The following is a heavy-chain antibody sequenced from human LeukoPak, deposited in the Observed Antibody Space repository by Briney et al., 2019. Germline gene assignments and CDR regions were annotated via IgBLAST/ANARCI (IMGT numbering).Heavy chain of an antibody. D-gene: IGHD5-24*01. Sequence: LAGGSLRLSCAASGFTFSSYDMSWVRQAPGKGLECVASISRQSGASTYYAASVEGRFTISRDNSISTLYLEMNSLRAEDTAVYYCASPEMARDGTYAMDVWGQGTTVTVSS. CDR2: ISRQSGAST. V-gene: IGHV3-23*01. CDR3: ASPEMARDGTYAMDV. J-gene: IGHJ6*02. CDR1: GFTFSSYD.